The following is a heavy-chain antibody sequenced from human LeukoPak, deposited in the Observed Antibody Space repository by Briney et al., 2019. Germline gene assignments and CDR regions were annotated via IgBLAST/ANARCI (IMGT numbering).Heavy chain of an antibody. CDR1: GYTFTGYY. D-gene: IGHD2-2*01. Sequence: ASVKVSCKASGYTFTGYYMHWVRQAPRQGLEWMGWINPNSGGTNYAQKFQGRVTMTRDTSISTAYMELSRLRSDDTAVYYCARGPPYCSSTSCRFFDYWGQGTLVTVSS. CDR3: ARGPPYCSSTSCRFFDY. J-gene: IGHJ4*02. CDR2: INPNSGGT. V-gene: IGHV1-2*02.